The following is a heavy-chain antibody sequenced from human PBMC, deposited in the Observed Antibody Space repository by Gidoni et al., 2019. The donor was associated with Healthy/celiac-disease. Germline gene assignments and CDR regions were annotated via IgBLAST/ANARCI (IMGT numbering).Heavy chain of an antibody. CDR1: GGSISSGGYY. CDR3: ARGDIVVVPAAILGWFDP. Sequence: QVQLQESGPGLVKPSQTLSLTCTVSGGSISSGGYYWSWIRQHPGKGLEWIGYIYYSGSTYYNPSLKSRVTISVDTSKNQFSLKLSSVTAADTAVYYCARGDIVVVPAAILGWFDPWGQGTLVTVSS. D-gene: IGHD2-2*01. CDR2: IYYSGST. J-gene: IGHJ5*02. V-gene: IGHV4-31*03.